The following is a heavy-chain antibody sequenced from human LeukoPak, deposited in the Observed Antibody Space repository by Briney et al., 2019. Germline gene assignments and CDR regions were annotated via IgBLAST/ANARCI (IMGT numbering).Heavy chain of an antibody. CDR1: GGSISSYY. D-gene: IGHD2-2*01. CDR3: ARVIVVVPAAFFDP. V-gene: IGHV4-59*08. Sequence: PSETLSLTCTVSGGSISSYYWSWIRQPPGKGLEWIGYIYYSGSTNYNPSLKSRVTISVDTSKNQFSLKLSSVTAADTAVYYCARVIVVVPAAFFDPWGQGTLVTVSS. CDR2: IYYSGST. J-gene: IGHJ5*02.